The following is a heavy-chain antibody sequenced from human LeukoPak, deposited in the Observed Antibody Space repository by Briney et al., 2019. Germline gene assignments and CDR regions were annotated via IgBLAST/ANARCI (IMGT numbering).Heavy chain of an antibody. CDR2: ISYDGSNK. V-gene: IGHV3-30*04. D-gene: IGHD4-17*01. CDR3: ARLIGGDHFYIDV. J-gene: IGHJ6*03. Sequence: GRSLRLSCAASGFIFSNYAMHWVRQAPGKGLEWVAVISYDGSNKYDADSVKGRFTISRDNSKNTLYLQMNSLRAEDTAVYYCARLIGGDHFYIDVWGKGTTVTVSS. CDR1: GFIFSNYA.